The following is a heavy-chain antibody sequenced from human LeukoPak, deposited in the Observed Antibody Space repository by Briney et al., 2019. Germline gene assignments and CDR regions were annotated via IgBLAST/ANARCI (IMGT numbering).Heavy chain of an antibody. J-gene: IGHJ5*02. CDR3: ARDVWFGDYRGFAP. CDR2: IRYDGSAY. D-gene: IGHD3-10*01. CDR1: GFTFSRYG. Sequence: GGSLRLSCVASGFTFSRYGIQWVRQPAGRGMEWEAVIRYDGSAYSYADSVKGRFTISRDNSKNTLYLQMSSLRAEDTAVYFCARDVWFGDYRGFAPWGQGTLVTVSS. V-gene: IGHV3-33*01.